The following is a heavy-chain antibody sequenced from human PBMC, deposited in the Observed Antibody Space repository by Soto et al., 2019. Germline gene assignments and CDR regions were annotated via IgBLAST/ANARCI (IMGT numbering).Heavy chain of an antibody. V-gene: IGHV3-23*01. J-gene: IGHJ5*02. CDR2: ISGSGDAT. D-gene: IGHD3-3*01. CDR3: AKKGRFTIFGVAFNWFDP. CDR1: GLSFRNYD. Sequence: GGSLRLSCAASGLSFRNYDMSWVRQAPGKGLEWVSAISGSGDATYYADSVKGRFTISRDNSKNTVYLQMNSLRAEDTAVYYCAKKGRFTIFGVAFNWFDPWGQGTLVTVSS.